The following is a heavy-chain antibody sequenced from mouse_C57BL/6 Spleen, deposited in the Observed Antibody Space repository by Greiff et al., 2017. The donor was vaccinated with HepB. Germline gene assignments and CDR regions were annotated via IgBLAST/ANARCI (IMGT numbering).Heavy chain of an antibody. CDR3: TTCDGYYEGDY. Sequence: VHVKQSGAELVRPGASVKLSCTASGFNIKDYYMHWVKQRPEQGLEWIGRIDPEDGDTEYAPKFQGKATMTADTSSNTAYLQLSSLTSEDTAVYYCTTCDGYYEGDYWGQGTSVTVSS. J-gene: IGHJ4*01. D-gene: IGHD2-3*01. CDR2: IDPEDGDT. CDR1: GFNIKDYY. V-gene: IGHV14-1*01.